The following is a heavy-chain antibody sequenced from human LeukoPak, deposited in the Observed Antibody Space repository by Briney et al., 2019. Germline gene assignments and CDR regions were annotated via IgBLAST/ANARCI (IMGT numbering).Heavy chain of an antibody. D-gene: IGHD3-9*01. CDR3: ASAPIGYYDILTGYPIGAEYFQH. CDR2: IYTSGST. CDR1: GGSISSGSYY. Sequence: PSETLSLTCTVSGGSISSGSYYWSWIRQPAGKGLEWIGRIYTSGSTNYNPSLKSRVTISVDTSKNQFSLKLSSVTAEDTAVYYCASAPIGYYDILTGYPIGAEYFQHWGQGTLVTVSS. V-gene: IGHV4-61*02. J-gene: IGHJ1*01.